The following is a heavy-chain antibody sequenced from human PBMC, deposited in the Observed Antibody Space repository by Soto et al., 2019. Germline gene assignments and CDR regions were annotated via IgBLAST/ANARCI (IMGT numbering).Heavy chain of an antibody. J-gene: IGHJ4*02. V-gene: IGHV3-23*01. CDR2: ISGSGGST. Sequence: PGGSLRLSCAASGFTFRSYSMSWVRQAPGKGLEWVSAISGSGGSTYYADSVKGRFTISRDNSKNTLYLQMNSLRAEDTAVYYWAKSPGDDSSGYYEYYFDYWGQRTLVTVSS. D-gene: IGHD3-22*01. CDR3: AKSPGDDSSGYYEYYFDY. CDR1: GFTFRSYS.